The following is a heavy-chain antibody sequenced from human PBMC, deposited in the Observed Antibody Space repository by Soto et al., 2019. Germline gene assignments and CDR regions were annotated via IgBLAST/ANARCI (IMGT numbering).Heavy chain of an antibody. Sequence: QVQLVQSGAEVKNPGASVKVSCKASGYTFTRYGIGWARQAPGQGLEWMGCINTYYGNTNYPQNVQGRVTLTTDTSTSTGYMELRSLRSNDTAIYYCAMVDVYVTPSPQDVWGQWTTVIVSS. V-gene: IGHV1-18*01. J-gene: IGHJ6*02. CDR3: AMVDVYVTPSPQDV. D-gene: IGHD3-16*01. CDR2: INTYYGNT. CDR1: GYTFTRYG.